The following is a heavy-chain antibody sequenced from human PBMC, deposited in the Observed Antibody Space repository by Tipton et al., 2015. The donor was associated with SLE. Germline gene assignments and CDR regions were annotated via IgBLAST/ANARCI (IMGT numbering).Heavy chain of an antibody. Sequence: TLSLTCAVYDGSFSGYYWSWIRQPPGKGLEWIGEISHTGKTSYIPSLKSRVTISIDTSKNQFSLRLGSVTAADTAVYYCARSHDWFDPWGQGTLVTVSS. CDR1: DGSFSGYY. J-gene: IGHJ5*02. CDR3: ARSHDWFDP. V-gene: IGHV4-34*01. CDR2: ISHTGKT.